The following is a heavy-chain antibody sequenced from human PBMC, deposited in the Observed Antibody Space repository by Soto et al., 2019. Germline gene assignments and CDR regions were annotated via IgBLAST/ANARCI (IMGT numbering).Heavy chain of an antibody. CDR1: GYSFNKYG. J-gene: IGHJ5*02. D-gene: IGHD3-3*01. CDR3: ARGPHYYANSDYYGSWFDP. V-gene: IGHV1-18*01. Sequence: ASVKVSCKXSGYSFNKYGITWVRQAPGQGLEWMGWISGKNGETDYAQKLQGRVTMTADTSTRTAYMELRSLTSDDTAVYYCARGPHYYANSDYYGSWFDPWGQGTLVTVSS. CDR2: ISGKNGET.